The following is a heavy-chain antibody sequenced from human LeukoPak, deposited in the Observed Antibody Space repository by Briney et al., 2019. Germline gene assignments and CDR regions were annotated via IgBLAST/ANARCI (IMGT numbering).Heavy chain of an antibody. D-gene: IGHD2-2*01. Sequence: GGSLRLSCAASGFTFSSYAMSWVRQAPGKGPEWVSGISGSGGSTYYADSVKGRFTISRDNSNNTLYPQMNSLRAEDTAVYYCAREEGPYVVSSTYFDYWGQGTLVTVSS. CDR1: GFTFSSYA. CDR2: ISGSGGST. J-gene: IGHJ4*02. CDR3: AREEGPYVVSSTYFDY. V-gene: IGHV3-23*01.